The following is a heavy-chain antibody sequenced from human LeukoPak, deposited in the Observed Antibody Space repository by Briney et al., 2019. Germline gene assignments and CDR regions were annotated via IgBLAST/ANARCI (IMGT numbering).Heavy chain of an antibody. V-gene: IGHV3-30*18. Sequence: PGGSLRLSCAASGFTFSSYGMHWVRQAPGKGLEWVAVISYDGSNKYYADSVKGRFTISRDNSKNTLYLQMNSLRAEDTAVYYCAKDSYYGSGSSGWFDPWGQGTLVTVSS. CDR3: AKDSYYGSGSSGWFDP. J-gene: IGHJ5*02. D-gene: IGHD3-10*01. CDR2: ISYDGSNK. CDR1: GFTFSSYG.